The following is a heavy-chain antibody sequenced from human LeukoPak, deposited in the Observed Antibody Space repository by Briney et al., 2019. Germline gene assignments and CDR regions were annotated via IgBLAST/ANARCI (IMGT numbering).Heavy chain of an antibody. V-gene: IGHV4-59*01. Sequence: SETLSLTCSVSGASTTSYYWNWIRQAPGKGLEWIGYIYSDGTTSYSPSLRSRVTKSIDTSRNQFSLKLSSVTAADAAVYYCARDTRSYDTSGYYYFDYWGQGALVTVSS. CDR2: IYSDGTT. CDR1: GASTTSYY. D-gene: IGHD3-22*01. CDR3: ARDTRSYDTSGYYYFDY. J-gene: IGHJ4*02.